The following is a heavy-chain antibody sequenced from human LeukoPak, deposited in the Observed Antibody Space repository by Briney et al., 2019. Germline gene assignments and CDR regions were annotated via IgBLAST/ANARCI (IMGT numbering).Heavy chain of an antibody. J-gene: IGHJ4*02. CDR2: IKSKRDGGTT. CDR1: GFIFSDHY. CDR3: TTDGGIGPSPIFDY. V-gene: IGHV3-15*01. Sequence: GGSLRLSCAASGFIFSDHYMDWVRQAPGKGLEWIGRIKSKRDGGTTDYAAPVQGRFAMSRDDSQNTVYLQMNSLKTADTAVYYCTTDGGIGPSPIFDYWGQGTLLTVSS. D-gene: IGHD6-13*01.